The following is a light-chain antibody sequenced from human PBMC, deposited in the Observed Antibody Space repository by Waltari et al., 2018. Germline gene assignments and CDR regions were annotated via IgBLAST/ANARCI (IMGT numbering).Light chain of an antibody. CDR2: DVT. CDR1: SSDVGSYNY. Sequence: QSALTQPASVSGSPGQSITISCTGTSSDVGSYNYVSWYPQHPGKAPKLIIYDVTNRPAGVSNRFSGSKSGNTASLTISGLQAEDEADYYCSSYMDTTTLELFGGGTSLTVL. V-gene: IGLV2-14*03. CDR3: SSYMDTTTLEL. J-gene: IGLJ2*01.